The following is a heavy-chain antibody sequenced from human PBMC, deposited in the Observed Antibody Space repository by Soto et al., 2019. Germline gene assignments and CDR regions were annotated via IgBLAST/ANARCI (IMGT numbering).Heavy chain of an antibody. D-gene: IGHD3-22*01. Sequence: PSETLSLTCTVSGDCISSGDYYWSWIRQPPGKGLEWIGYIYYSGSTYYNPSLKSRVTISVDTSKNQFSLKLSSVTAADTAVYYCAREDRTYYFEYWGQGTLVTVSS. CDR1: GDCISSGDYY. CDR3: AREDRTYYFEY. CDR2: IYYSGST. J-gene: IGHJ4*02. V-gene: IGHV4-30-4*01.